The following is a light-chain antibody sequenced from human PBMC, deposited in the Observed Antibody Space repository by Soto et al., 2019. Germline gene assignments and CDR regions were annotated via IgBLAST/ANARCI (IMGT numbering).Light chain of an antibody. Sequence: QSVLTQPPSASGTPGQRVTISCYGSSSNIGNNYVYWYQHLPGTAPKLLIYSNNQRPSGVPDRFSASKSGSSASLAISGLRSEDEADYYCAAWDDSLNMVFGGGTKLTVL. CDR1: SSNIGNNY. CDR3: AAWDDSLNMV. CDR2: SNN. V-gene: IGLV1-47*02. J-gene: IGLJ2*01.